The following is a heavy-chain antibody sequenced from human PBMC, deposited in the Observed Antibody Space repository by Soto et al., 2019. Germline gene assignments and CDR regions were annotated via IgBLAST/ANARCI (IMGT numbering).Heavy chain of an antibody. CDR1: GFTFSSYW. CDR2: SSSDGRST. D-gene: IGHD2-8*01. J-gene: IGHJ5*02. V-gene: IGHV3-74*01. Sequence: EVQLVESGGGLVQSGGSLRLSCAASGFTFSSYWMHWVRQVPGKGLVWVSRSSSDGRSTSYADSVKGRFTISRDNAKNTLYLQMNSLTAEDTAVYYCAREPGHGFDPWGQGTLVTVSS. CDR3: AREPGHGFDP.